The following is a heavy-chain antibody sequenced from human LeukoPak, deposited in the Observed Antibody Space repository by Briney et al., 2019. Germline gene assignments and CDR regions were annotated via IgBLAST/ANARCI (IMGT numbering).Heavy chain of an antibody. J-gene: IGHJ4*02. Sequence: GGSLRLSCAASEVTFSSYWMSWVRQAPGKGLEWVANINEDGSEKHYVDSVKGRFTISRDNAKNSLFLQMNSLRAEDTAVYYCAHSSVGATTMQYYFDYWGQGTLVTVSS. CDR3: AHSSVGATTMQYYFDY. CDR2: INEDGSEK. CDR1: EVTFSSYW. D-gene: IGHD1-26*01. V-gene: IGHV3-7*01.